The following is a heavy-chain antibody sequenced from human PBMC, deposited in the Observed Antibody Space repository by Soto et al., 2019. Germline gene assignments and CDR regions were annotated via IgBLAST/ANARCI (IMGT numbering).Heavy chain of an antibody. V-gene: IGHV4-4*07. CDR2: IYATGTT. Sequence: SETLSLTCTVSGASISGFYWSWIRKSAGKGLEWIGRIYATGTTDYNPSLKSRVMMSVDTSKKQFSLKLGSVTAADTALYYCSRRAPEGFDPWGQGTLVTVSS. CDR1: GASISGFY. J-gene: IGHJ5*02. CDR3: SRRAPEGFDP.